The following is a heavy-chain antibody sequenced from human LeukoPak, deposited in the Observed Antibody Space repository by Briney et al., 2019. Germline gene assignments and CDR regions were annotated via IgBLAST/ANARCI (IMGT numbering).Heavy chain of an antibody. V-gene: IGHV1-8*03. D-gene: IGHD4-11*01. CDR1: GYTFTNYD. CDR3: ARGEVTTFSDYYYYYMDV. J-gene: IGHJ6*03. CDR2: MNPNSGTT. Sequence: ASVKVSCKASGYTFTNYDINWVRQATGQGLEWMGWMNPNSGTTGYAQKFLGRVTITRNTSISTTYMELSSLRSEDTAVYYCARGEVTTFSDYYYYYMDVWGKGTTVTVSS.